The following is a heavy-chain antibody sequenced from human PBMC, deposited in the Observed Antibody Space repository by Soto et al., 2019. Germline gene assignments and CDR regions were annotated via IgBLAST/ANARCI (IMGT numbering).Heavy chain of an antibody. CDR3: ARMESFGSLNWFDP. J-gene: IGHJ5*02. V-gene: IGHV1-8*02. CDR2: MNPGSGDT. Sequence: ASVKVSCKASGYTFTNNDVSWVRQATGQGLEWMGWMNPGSGDTGYAQKFQGRVAMTRDISIATAYMELNSLTSEDTAIYYCARMESFGSLNWFDPWGQGTLVTVSS. CDR1: GYTFTNND. D-gene: IGHD5-18*01.